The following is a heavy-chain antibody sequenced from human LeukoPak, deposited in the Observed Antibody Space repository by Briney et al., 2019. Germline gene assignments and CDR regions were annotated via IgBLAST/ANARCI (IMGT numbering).Heavy chain of an antibody. D-gene: IGHD4-17*01. CDR1: GFTFSSYS. J-gene: IGHJ4*02. Sequence: GGSLRLSCAASGFTFSSYSMNWVRQAPGKGLEWVSSISSSSSYIYYADSVKGRFTISRDNAKNSLYLQMNSLRAEDSAVYYCVVINDYGDYYYFDYWGQGTLVTVSS. CDR3: VVINDYGDYYYFDY. CDR2: ISSSSSYI. V-gene: IGHV3-21*01.